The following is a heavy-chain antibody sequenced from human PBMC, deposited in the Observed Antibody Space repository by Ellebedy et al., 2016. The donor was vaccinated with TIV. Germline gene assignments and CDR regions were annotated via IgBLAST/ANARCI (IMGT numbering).Heavy chain of an antibody. J-gene: IGHJ4*02. V-gene: IGHV3-23*01. CDR2: ISGSGGST. CDR1: GFTFSRYA. CDR3: AKEGPEGIAAAGDFDY. Sequence: GESLKISXAASGFTFSRYAMSWVRQAPGKGLEWVSAISGSGGSTYYADSVKGRFTISRDNSKNTLYLQMNSLRAEDTAVYYCAKEGPEGIAAAGDFDYWGQGTLVTVSS. D-gene: IGHD6-13*01.